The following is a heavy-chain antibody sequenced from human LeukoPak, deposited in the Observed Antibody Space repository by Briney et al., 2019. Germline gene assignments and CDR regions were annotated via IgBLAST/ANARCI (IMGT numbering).Heavy chain of an antibody. CDR3: ARVGSKWLVNDF. V-gene: IGHV3-48*02. CDR2: ISSSGSSI. Sequence: GGSLRLSCAASGFTFSFYSMNWVRQAPGKGLEWVSYISSSGSSISYADSVKGRFTISSDNAKNSLYLQMNSLRDEDTAVYYCARVGSKWLVNDFWGQGTLVTVSS. D-gene: IGHD6-19*01. CDR1: GFTFSFYS. J-gene: IGHJ4*02.